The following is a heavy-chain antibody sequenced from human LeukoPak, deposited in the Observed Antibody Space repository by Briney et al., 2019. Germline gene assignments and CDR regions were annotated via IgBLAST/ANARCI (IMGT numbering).Heavy chain of an antibody. D-gene: IGHD3-16*01. Sequence: GGSLRLSCVASGFTFSSYWMTWVRQAPGKGLEWVAVISYDGGNKYYADSVKGRFTISRDNSKNTLYLQMNSLRAEDTALYYCARGAAFGNWNDVWGQGTLVTVSS. CDR2: ISYDGGNK. V-gene: IGHV3-30*03. J-gene: IGHJ5*02. CDR1: GFTFSSYW. CDR3: ARGAAFGNWNDV.